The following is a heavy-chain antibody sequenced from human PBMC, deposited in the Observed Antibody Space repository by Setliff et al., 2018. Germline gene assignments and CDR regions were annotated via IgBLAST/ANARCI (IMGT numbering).Heavy chain of an antibody. CDR2: IFWDDEK. CDR3: AHRGGYGADSLYYFDY. V-gene: IGHV2-5*02. Sequence: SGPTLVNPTQTLTLTCTVSGFSLSTSGVGVGWIRQPPGKALEWLAMIFWDDEKLYRPSLKNRLTITRDSLKRQVVLTLTNVDPVDTATYYCAHRGGYGADSLYYFDYWGQGTLVTVSS. CDR1: GFSLSTSGVG. J-gene: IGHJ4*02. D-gene: IGHD3-10*01.